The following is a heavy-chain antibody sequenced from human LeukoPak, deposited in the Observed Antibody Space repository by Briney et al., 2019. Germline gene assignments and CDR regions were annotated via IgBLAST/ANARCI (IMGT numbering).Heavy chain of an antibody. CDR1: GGSISSGCYY. D-gene: IGHD3-22*01. V-gene: IGHV4-39*01. CDR3: ARHRDSYDDRIHY. Sequence: PSETLSLTCTVSGGSISSGCYYWGWLRQPPGKGLEWIGSIDYSGSTCYNPSLESRVTISVEASKNQFSLKLSSVNAADTAVYYCARHRDSYDDRIHYWGQGTLVTVSS. CDR2: IDYSGST. J-gene: IGHJ4*02.